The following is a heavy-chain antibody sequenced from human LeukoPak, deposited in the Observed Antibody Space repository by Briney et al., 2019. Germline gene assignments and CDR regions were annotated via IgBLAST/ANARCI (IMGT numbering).Heavy chain of an antibody. CDR3: ARHWNRGSRDY. CDR1: GGSISSRSYY. CDR2: IYYSGST. Sequence: SETLSLTCTVSGGSISSRSYYWGWIRQPPGKGLEWIGSIYYSGSTYYNPSLKSRVTISVDTSKNQFSLKLSSVTAADTAVYYCARHWNRGSRDYWGQGTLVTVSS. J-gene: IGHJ4*02. V-gene: IGHV4-39*01. D-gene: IGHD1-26*01.